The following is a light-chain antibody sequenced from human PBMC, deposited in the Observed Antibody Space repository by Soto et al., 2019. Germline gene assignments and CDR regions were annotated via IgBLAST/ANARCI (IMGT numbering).Light chain of an antibody. V-gene: IGKV3-11*01. Sequence: EIVLTQSPATLSLSPGERATLSCRASQSVSSYLAWYQQKPGQAPRLLIYDASNWATGIPARFSGSGSGTDFTLTISSLEPEDFAVYYCQQRSNWPQGFTFGPGTKVDIK. CDR2: DAS. CDR3: QQRSNWPQGFT. CDR1: QSVSSY. J-gene: IGKJ3*01.